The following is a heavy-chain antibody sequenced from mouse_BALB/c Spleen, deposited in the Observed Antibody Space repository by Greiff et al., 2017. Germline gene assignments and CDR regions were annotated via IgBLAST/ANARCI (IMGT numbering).Heavy chain of an antibody. CDR1: GFDFSRYW. V-gene: IGHV4-1*02. D-gene: IGHD2-14*01. CDR3: ARQRGYGFDY. CDR2: INPDSSTI. Sequence: EVKLMESGGGLVQPGGSLKLSCAASGFDFSRYWMSWVRQAPGKGLEWIGEINPDSSTINYTPSLKDKFIISRDNAKNTLYLQMSKVRSEDTALYYCARQRGYGFDYWGQGTTLTVSS. J-gene: IGHJ2*01.